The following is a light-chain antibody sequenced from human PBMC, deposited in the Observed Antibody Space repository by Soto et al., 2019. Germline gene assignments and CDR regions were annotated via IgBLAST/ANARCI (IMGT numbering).Light chain of an antibody. CDR1: QSISKW. Sequence: DIQMTQSPSTLSASVGDRVTITCRASQSISKWWAWYQQKPGKAPKVLIYDASSLESGVPSRFSGSGSGTEFTHTISSLQPDDFATYYCQQYSAFPWTFGQGTKVDIK. V-gene: IGKV1-5*01. CDR2: DAS. CDR3: QQYSAFPWT. J-gene: IGKJ1*01.